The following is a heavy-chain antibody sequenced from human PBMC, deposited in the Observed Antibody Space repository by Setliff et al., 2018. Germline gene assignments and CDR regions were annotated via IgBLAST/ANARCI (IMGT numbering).Heavy chain of an antibody. Sequence: GSLRLSCAASGFTFVNYWMHWVRQAPGKGLVWVSRINSDGSSTSYADSVKGRFTISRDNAKNTLYLQMNSLRAEDTAVYYCARAPSSSWFSEAFDIWGQGTMVTVSS. V-gene: IGHV3-74*01. J-gene: IGHJ3*02. CDR3: ARAPSSSWFSEAFDI. CDR2: INSDGSST. D-gene: IGHD6-13*01. CDR1: GFTFVNYW.